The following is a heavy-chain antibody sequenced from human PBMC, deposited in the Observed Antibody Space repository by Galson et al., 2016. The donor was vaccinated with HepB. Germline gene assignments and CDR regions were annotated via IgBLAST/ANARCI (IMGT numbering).Heavy chain of an antibody. V-gene: IGHV3-30-3*01. J-gene: IGHJ4*02. CDR3: AREWELGGYFDY. CDR1: EFTFNNCP. D-gene: IGHD1-26*01. Sequence: SLRLSCAASEFTFNNCPLHWVRQAPGKGLEWVAVLSHDGVTKFYADSVRARFTISRDKSKPTVDLQMDGLSAEETAVYYCAREWELGGYFDYWGQGTLVTVSS. CDR2: LSHDGVTK.